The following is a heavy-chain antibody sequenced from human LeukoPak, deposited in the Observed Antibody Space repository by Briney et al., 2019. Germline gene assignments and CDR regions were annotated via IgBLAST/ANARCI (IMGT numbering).Heavy chain of an antibody. Sequence: TSETLSLTCTVSAPSLSSGSYYWSWIRQPAGKGLEWIRRIYTSRSTNYNPSLKSRVTISVDTSKNQFSLKLSSVTAADTAVYYCLGVRGRGYYYYMDVWGKGTTVTVSS. D-gene: IGHD3-10*01. V-gene: IGHV4-61*02. CDR1: APSLSSGSYY. CDR2: IYTSRST. CDR3: LGVRGRGYYYYMDV. J-gene: IGHJ6*03.